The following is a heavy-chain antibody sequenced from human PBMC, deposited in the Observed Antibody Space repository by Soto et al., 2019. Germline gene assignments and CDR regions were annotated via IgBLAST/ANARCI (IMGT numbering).Heavy chain of an antibody. V-gene: IGHV1-2*04. J-gene: IGHJ6*02. CDR1: GYTFTGYY. CDR3: ARDQCIAARNYYYYGMDV. CDR2: INPNSGGT. Sequence: GASVKVSCKASGYTFTGYYMHWVRQAPGQGLEWMGWINPNSGGTNYAQKFQGWVTMTRDTSISTAYMELSRLRSDDTAVYYYARDQCIAARNYYYYGMDVWGQGTTVTVSS. D-gene: IGHD6-6*01.